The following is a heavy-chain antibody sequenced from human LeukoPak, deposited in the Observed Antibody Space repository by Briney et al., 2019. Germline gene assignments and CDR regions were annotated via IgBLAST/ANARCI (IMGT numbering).Heavy chain of an antibody. D-gene: IGHD3-22*01. J-gene: IGHJ5*02. CDR2: MNPNSGNT. CDR1: GYTFTSYD. CDR3: ARSGRSSGYYIRYNWFDP. Sequence: ASVKVSCKASGYTFTSYDINWVRQATGQGLEWMGWMNPNSGNTGYAQKFQGRVTITRNTSISTAYMELSSLRSEDTAVYYCARSGRSSGYYIRYNWFDPWGQGTLVTVSS. V-gene: IGHV1-8*03.